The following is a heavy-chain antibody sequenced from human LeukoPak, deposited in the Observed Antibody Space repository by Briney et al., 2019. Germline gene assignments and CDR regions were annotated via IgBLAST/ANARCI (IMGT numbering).Heavy chain of an antibody. J-gene: IGHJ4*02. CDR2: LYYRGST. V-gene: IGHV4-30-4*01. CDR3: ARERLIDFYGEYPWGYYDY. D-gene: IGHD4-17*01. CDR1: GGSITSGDYY. Sequence: SETLSLTCTLSGGSITSGDYYWTWIRQPPGKGLEWIGYLYYRGSTHSNPSLRSRVTISVDTSKNQFSLNVGSVTAADTAVYYCARERLIDFYGEYPWGYYDYWGQGALVTVSS.